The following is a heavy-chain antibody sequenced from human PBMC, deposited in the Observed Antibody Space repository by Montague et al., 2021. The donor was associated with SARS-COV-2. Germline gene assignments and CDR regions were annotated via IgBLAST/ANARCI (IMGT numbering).Heavy chain of an antibody. CDR1: GFTFSSYG. V-gene: IGHV3-33*06. D-gene: IGHD2-15*01. CDR2: IWYDGSNK. CDR3: AKGRRGGSFTDLDV. J-gene: IGHJ6*02. Sequence: SLRLSCAASGFTFSSYGMHWVRQAPGKGLEWVAVIWYDGSNKYYADSVKGRFTISRDNSKNTLYLQMNSLRAEDTAVYYCAKGRRGGSFTDLDVWGQGTTVTVSS.